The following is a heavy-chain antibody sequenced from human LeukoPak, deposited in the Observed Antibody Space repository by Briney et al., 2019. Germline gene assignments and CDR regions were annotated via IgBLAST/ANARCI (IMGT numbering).Heavy chain of an antibody. CDR2: ISAYNGNT. D-gene: IGHD3-10*01. J-gene: IGHJ4*02. V-gene: IGHV1-18*01. CDR1: GYTFTSYG. Sequence: ASVKVSCKASGYTFTSYGISWVRQAPGQGLEWMGWISAYNGNTNYAQKLQGRVTMTTDTSTSTAYMELSSLRSEDTAVYYCARDLAYGSGSYSFDYWGQGTLVTVSS. CDR3: ARDLAYGSGSYSFDY.